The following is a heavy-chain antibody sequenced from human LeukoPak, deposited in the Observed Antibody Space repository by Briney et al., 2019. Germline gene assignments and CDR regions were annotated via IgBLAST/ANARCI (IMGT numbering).Heavy chain of an antibody. CDR1: GFTFSSYG. J-gene: IGHJ6*02. Sequence: GGSLRLSCAASGFTFSSYGMHWVRQAPGKGLEWVAVISYDGSNKYCADSVKGRFTISRDNSKNTLYLQMNSLRAEDTAVYYCAKDGRYYYGMDVWGQGTTVTVSS. V-gene: IGHV3-30*18. D-gene: IGHD2-15*01. CDR3: AKDGRYYYGMDV. CDR2: ISYDGSNK.